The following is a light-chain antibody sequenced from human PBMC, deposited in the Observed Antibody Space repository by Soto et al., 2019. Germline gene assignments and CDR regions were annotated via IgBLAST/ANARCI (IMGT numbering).Light chain of an antibody. CDR2: DAS. CDR3: QQRRKWPLT. Sequence: IALPQYTHTLSLSRGESATLSCRASQSVTKYLVWYQQKPGQSPRLLISDASYRATGIPARFSGSGSETDFTLTISSLEPEDFALYYCQQRRKWPLTFGQGTRLEIK. V-gene: IGKV3-11*01. J-gene: IGKJ5*01. CDR1: QSVTKY.